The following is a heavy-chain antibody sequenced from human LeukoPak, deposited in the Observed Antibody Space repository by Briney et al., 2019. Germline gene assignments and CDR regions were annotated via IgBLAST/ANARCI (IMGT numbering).Heavy chain of an antibody. CDR2: INPSGSST. J-gene: IGHJ4*02. Sequence: ASVKVSCKASGYTFTSYYMHWVRQAPGQGLEWMGIINPSGSSTSYAQKFQGRVTMTRDTSTSTVYMELSSLRSEDTAVYYCARDVAILCSSTSCYYGDFDYWGQGTLVTVSS. V-gene: IGHV1-46*01. CDR3: ARDVAILCSSTSCYYGDFDY. CDR1: GYTFTSYY. D-gene: IGHD2-2*01.